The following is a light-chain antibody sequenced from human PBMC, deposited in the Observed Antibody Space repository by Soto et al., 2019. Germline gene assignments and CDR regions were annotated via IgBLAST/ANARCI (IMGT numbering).Light chain of an antibody. V-gene: IGKV3-11*01. CDR2: DAS. Sequence: IVFTQSPGTLSLSPGERATLSCMASQSVSSYLAWYQQKPGQAPRLLIYDASNRATGIPARFSGSGSGTDFTLTISSLQPEDFATYYCQQSYSTPQTFGQGTKVDIK. CDR3: QQSYSTPQT. CDR1: QSVSSY. J-gene: IGKJ1*01.